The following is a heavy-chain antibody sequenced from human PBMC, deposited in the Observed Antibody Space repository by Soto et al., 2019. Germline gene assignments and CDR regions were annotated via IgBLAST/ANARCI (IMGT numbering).Heavy chain of an antibody. CDR1: GGTFSSYA. J-gene: IGHJ4*02. CDR3: ARGRGFGELWQTFDY. D-gene: IGHD3-10*01. Sequence: SVKVSCKASGGTFSSYAISWVRQAPGQGLEWMGGIIPIFGTANYAQKFQGRVTITADESTSTAYMELSSLRSEDTAVYYCARGRGFGELWQTFDYCGQGDLVTGSS. V-gene: IGHV1-69*13. CDR2: IIPIFGTA.